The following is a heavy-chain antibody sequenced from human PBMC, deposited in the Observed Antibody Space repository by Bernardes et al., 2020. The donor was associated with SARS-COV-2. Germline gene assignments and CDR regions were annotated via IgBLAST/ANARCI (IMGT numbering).Heavy chain of an antibody. V-gene: IGHV1-18*01. CDR1: GYTFTSYG. CDR3: ARDSYGVMVPAAIRASARGMDV. CDR2: ISGYNGNT. Sequence: ASVKVSCKASGYTFTSYGISWVRQAPGQGLEWMGWISGYNGNTNYAQKLQGRVTMTTDTSTSTAYMELRSLRSDDTAVYYCARDSYGVMVPAAIRASARGMDVWGQGTTVTFSS. J-gene: IGHJ6*02. D-gene: IGHD2-2*01.